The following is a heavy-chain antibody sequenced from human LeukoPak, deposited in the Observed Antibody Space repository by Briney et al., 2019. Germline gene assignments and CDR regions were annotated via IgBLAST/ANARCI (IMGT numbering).Heavy chain of an antibody. Sequence: GGSLRLSCAASGFTFSSYAMSWVRQAPGKGLEWVSAISGSGGSTYYADSVKGRFTISRDNSKNTLYLQINSLRAEETAVYYCAKDQYYDILTGYGLIDYWGQGTLVTVSS. CDR1: GFTFSSYA. J-gene: IGHJ4*02. CDR3: AKDQYYDILTGYGLIDY. CDR2: ISGSGGST. V-gene: IGHV3-23*01. D-gene: IGHD3-9*01.